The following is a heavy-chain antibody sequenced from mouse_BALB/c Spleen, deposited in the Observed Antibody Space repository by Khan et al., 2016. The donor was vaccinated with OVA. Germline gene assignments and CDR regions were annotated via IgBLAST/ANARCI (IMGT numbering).Heavy chain of an antibody. CDR2: VSTGGHYT. D-gene: IGHD1-1*01. CDR1: GFTFSTYG. Sequence: EVMLVESGGDVVKPGGSLKLSCAASGFTFSTYGMSWVRQTPDKRLEWVATVSTGGHYTYYPDTVKGRFTISRDNAKNTLYLHMSSLKSEDTAMFYCARLAYYYDSEGFAYWGQGTLVTVSA. V-gene: IGHV5-6*01. J-gene: IGHJ3*01. CDR3: ARLAYYYDSEGFAY.